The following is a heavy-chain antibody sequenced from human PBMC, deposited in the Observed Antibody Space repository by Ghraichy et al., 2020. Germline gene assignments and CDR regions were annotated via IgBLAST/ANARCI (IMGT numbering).Heavy chain of an antibody. CDR1: GGSISSYY. CDR2: IYYSGST. V-gene: IGHV4-59*08. J-gene: IGHJ5*02. Sequence: ETLSLTCTVSGGSISSYYWSWIRQPPGKGLEWIGYIYYSGSTNYNPSLKSRVTISVDTSKNQFSLKLSSVTAADTAVYYCARHGGYYDSSGYYHWGQGTLVTVSS. CDR3: ARHGGYYDSSGYYH. D-gene: IGHD3-22*01.